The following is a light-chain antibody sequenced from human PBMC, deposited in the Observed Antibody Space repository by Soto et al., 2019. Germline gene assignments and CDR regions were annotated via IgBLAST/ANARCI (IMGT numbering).Light chain of an antibody. CDR3: HQYGYQQT. Sequence: EIVLTQSPGTLSLSPGERATLSCRASQSVGSKSLAWYQQKSGQAPRLVVYGASSRATGIPDRFSGSGSGTEFTLTISRLEPEDFAVYYCHQYGYQQTFGQGTKVDIK. V-gene: IGKV3-20*01. CDR1: QSVGSKS. J-gene: IGKJ1*01. CDR2: GAS.